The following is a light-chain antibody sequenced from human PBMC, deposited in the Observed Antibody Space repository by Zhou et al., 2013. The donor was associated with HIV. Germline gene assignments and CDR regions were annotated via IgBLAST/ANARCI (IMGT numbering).Light chain of an antibody. V-gene: IGKV1-5*03. CDR1: QSISSW. J-gene: IGKJ4*01. CDR2: KAS. Sequence: DIQMTQSPSTLSASVGDRVIITCRASQSISSWLAWYQQKPGKAPKLLIYKASSLESGVPSRFSGSGSGTEFTLTISSLQPEDFAIYYCLQHAISPLTFGGGTKVEI. CDR3: LQHAISPLT.